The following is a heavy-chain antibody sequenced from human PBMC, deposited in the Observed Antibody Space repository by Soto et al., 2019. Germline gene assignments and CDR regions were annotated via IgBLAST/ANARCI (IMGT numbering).Heavy chain of an antibody. CDR3: VKFRVRAYHYYYMDV. Sequence: DVQLLESGGGLAQRGGSLRLSCAASGFSFSTYGMTWVRQAPGKGLEWVSYGGSGGSTYYADSVKGRFTISRDNSKNTLYLQMNSLRAEDTAVYYCVKFRVRAYHYYYMDVWSNGTTVTVSS. CDR2: GGSGGST. CDR1: GFSFSTYG. J-gene: IGHJ6*03. V-gene: IGHV3-23*01.